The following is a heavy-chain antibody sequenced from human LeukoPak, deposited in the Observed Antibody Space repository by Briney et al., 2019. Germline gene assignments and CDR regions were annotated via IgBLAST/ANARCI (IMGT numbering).Heavy chain of an antibody. Sequence: GGSLRLSCAASGFTFSNYWMSWVRQAPGKGLEWVANIKQDGTEKYYMDSVKGRFSISRDNAKNSLYLQMNALRAEDTAVYYCARGVRPDYWGQGTLVTVST. V-gene: IGHV3-7*04. J-gene: IGHJ4*02. D-gene: IGHD5/OR15-5a*01. CDR3: ARGVRPDY. CDR2: IKQDGTEK. CDR1: GFTFSNYW.